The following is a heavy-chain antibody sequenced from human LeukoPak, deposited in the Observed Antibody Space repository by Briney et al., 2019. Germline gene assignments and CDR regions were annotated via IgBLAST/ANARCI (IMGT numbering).Heavy chain of an antibody. CDR1: GYTFTSYG. D-gene: IGHD5-18*01. CDR2: ISAYNGNT. J-gene: IGHJ4*02. V-gene: IGHV1-18*01. CDR3: ARGAYRYDFLFDH. Sequence: SVKVSCKAAGYTFTSYGISWVRQAPGQGLEWMGWISAYNGNTDYAQKLQGRVTMTTDTSTSTAYMELRSLRSDDTAVYYCARGAYRYDFLFDHWGQGTLVTVSS.